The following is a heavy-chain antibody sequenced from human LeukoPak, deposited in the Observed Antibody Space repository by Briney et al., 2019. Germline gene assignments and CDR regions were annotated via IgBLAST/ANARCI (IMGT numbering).Heavy chain of an antibody. CDR2: VSHSGNT. CDR1: GYSVSSGYF. Sequence: PSETLSLTCTVSGYSVSSGYFWGWIRQSPGKGLEWIGSVSHSGNTFHNPSLKSRLTISLDTSKNQFSLKLSSVTAADTAVYYCAREDYGSGSSGPYYMDVWGKGTTVTVSS. CDR3: AREDYGSGSSGPYYMDV. V-gene: IGHV4-38-2*02. D-gene: IGHD3-10*01. J-gene: IGHJ6*03.